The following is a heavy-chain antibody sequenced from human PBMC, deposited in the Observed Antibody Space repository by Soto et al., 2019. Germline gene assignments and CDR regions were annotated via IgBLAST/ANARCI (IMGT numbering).Heavy chain of an antibody. CDR1: GYTFTSYG. CDR3: VREYEFHAFDI. D-gene: IGHD3-10*01. Sequence: ASVKVSCKASGYTFTSYGISWVRQAPGQGLEWMGWISAYNGNTNYAQKLQGRVTMTTDTSTSTAFMELRSLRSDDSAVYYCVREYEFHAFDIWGQGTVVTVSS. V-gene: IGHV1-18*01. J-gene: IGHJ3*02. CDR2: ISAYNGNT.